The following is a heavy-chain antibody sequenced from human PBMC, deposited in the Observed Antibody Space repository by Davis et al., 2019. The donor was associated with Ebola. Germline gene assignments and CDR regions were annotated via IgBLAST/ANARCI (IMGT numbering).Heavy chain of an antibody. CDR1: GFIFSSYA. V-gene: IGHV3-23*01. CDR2: ISGSGGTT. CDR3: AREHDSRRPFDY. D-gene: IGHD1/OR15-1a*01. J-gene: IGHJ4*02. Sequence: PGGSLRLSCAGSGFIFSSYAMSWVRQAPGKGLEWVSAISGSGGTTYYADSVKGRFTISRDNSKNTLYLQMNSLRAEDTAVYYCAREHDSRRPFDYWGQGTLVTVSS.